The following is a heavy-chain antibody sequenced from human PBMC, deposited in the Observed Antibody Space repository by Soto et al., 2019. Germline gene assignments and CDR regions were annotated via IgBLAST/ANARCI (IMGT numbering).Heavy chain of an antibody. CDR1: GFTFHTYT. Sequence: EVQLAESGGGLVKPGGSLRLSCAASGFTFHTYTMNWVRQAPGKGLDWVSSISSRSSYIYYADSVKGRFTISRDDARNSLYLQMSGLRVEDTAVYYCAREEVSRPNTYHGLDVWGQGTTVTVSS. J-gene: IGHJ6*02. CDR2: ISSRSSYI. CDR3: AREEVSRPNTYHGLDV. V-gene: IGHV3-21*01.